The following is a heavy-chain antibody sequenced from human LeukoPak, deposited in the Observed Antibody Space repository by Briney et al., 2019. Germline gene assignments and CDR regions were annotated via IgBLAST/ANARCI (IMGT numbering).Heavy chain of an antibody. Sequence: SRSLRLSCAASGFTFDDYAMHWVRQAPGKGLEWVSGISWNSGSIGYADSVKGRFTISRENAKNSLYLQMNSLRAGDTAVYYCARVTYGGYDYWGQGTLVTVSS. D-gene: IGHD5-12*01. CDR3: ARVTYGGYDY. J-gene: IGHJ4*02. CDR1: GFTFDDYA. V-gene: IGHV3-9*01. CDR2: ISWNSGSI.